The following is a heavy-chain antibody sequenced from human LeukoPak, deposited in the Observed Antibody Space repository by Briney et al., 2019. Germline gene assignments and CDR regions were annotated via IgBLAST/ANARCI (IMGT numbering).Heavy chain of an antibody. D-gene: IGHD2-15*01. V-gene: IGHV1-46*01. Sequence: ASATLSFTASGYTFTSYYMHWVRQAPAQGLGLMGIINPSGGSTSYAQKFQGRRSITRYTSTSTVYMELSSLRSEDTAVYYCARDREDIVVVVAAEPDAFDIWGQGTMVTVSS. CDR3: ARDREDIVVVVAAEPDAFDI. CDR1: GYTFTSYY. CDR2: INPSGGST. J-gene: IGHJ3*02.